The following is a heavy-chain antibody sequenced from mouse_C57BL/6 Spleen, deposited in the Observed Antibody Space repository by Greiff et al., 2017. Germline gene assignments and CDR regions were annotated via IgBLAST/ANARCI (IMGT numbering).Heavy chain of an antibody. CDR2: IDPSDSET. J-gene: IGHJ3*01. CDR3: ARFSNYEAWFAY. CDR1: GYTFTSYW. Sequence: VQLQESGAELVRPGSSVKLSCKASGYTFTSYWMHWVKQRPIQGLEWIGNIDPSDSETHYNQKFKDKATLTVDKSSSTAYMQLSSLTSEDSAVYYCARFSNYEAWFAYWGQGTLVTVSA. V-gene: IGHV1-52*01. D-gene: IGHD2-5*01.